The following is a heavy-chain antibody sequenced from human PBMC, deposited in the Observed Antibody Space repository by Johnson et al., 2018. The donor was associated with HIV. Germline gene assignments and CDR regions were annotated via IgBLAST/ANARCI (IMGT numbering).Heavy chain of an antibody. CDR3: AKERGGYCSSTSCYGDAFDI. CDR2: ISYDGSNK. D-gene: IGHD2-2*01. Sequence: VQLVESGGGVVQPGRSLRLSCAASGFTFSSYAMHWVRQAPGKGLEWVVVISYDGSNKYYADSVKGRFTISRDNSNNTLYLQMNSLRAEDTALYYCAKERGGYCSSTSCYGDAFDIWGQGTMVTVSS. V-gene: IGHV3-30*04. J-gene: IGHJ3*02. CDR1: GFTFSSYA.